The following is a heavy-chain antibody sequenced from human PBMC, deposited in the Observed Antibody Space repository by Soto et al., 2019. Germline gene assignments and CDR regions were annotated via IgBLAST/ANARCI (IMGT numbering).Heavy chain of an antibody. Sequence: ASVKVSCKASGYTFTSYDINWVRQASGQGLEWMGWMNPNSGNQGSAQKFQGRVTMTRSTSINTAYMELSSLRSEDTAVYYCARGQDYSASTGHNAYWGQGPTLTVSS. CDR2: MNPNSGNQ. CDR1: GYTFTSYD. V-gene: IGHV1-8*01. J-gene: IGHJ4*02. CDR3: ARGQDYSASTGHNAY. D-gene: IGHD2-8*02.